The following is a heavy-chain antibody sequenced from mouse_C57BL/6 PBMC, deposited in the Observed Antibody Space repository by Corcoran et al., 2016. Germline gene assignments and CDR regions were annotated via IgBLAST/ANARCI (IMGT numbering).Heavy chain of an antibody. V-gene: IGHV14-2*01. CDR2: IDPEDGET. CDR3: ASARRGLRNFDY. J-gene: IGHJ2*01. Sequence: EVQLQQSGAELVKPGASVKLSCTASGFNIKDYYMHWVKQRTEQGLEWIGRIDPEDGETKYAPKFQGKATITADTSSHTAYRQLSSLLSEDTAAYYCASARRGLRNFDYWGKGTTLTVSS. CDR1: GFNIKDYY. D-gene: IGHD1-1*01.